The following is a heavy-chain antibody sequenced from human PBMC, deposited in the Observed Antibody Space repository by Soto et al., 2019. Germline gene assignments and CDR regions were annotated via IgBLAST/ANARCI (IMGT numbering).Heavy chain of an antibody. CDR3: AKRDCIRTSCRQGYYYGMDV. D-gene: IGHD2-2*01. V-gene: IGHV3-30*18. Sequence: QVQLVESGGGVVQPGRSLRLSCAASGFTFSSYGMHWVRQAPGKGLEWVAVISSDGSNKYYADSVKGRFTISMDNSKSTLHLQMNSLRAEDTAVYYCAKRDCIRTSCRQGYYYGMDVWGQGTTVTVSS. J-gene: IGHJ6*02. CDR2: ISSDGSNK. CDR1: GFTFSSYG.